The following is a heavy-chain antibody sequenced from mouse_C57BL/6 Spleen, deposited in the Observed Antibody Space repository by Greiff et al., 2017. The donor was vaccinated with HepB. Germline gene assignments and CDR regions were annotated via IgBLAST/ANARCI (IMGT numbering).Heavy chain of an antibody. D-gene: IGHD1-1*01. V-gene: IGHV5-17*01. Sequence: EVQVVESGGGLVKPGGSLKLSCAASGFTFSDYGMHWVRQAPEKGLEWVAYISSGSSTIYYADTVKGRFTISRDNAKNTLFLQMTSLRSEDTAMYYCARSLYYYGSSSDFDDWGQGTTLTVSS. CDR1: GFTFSDYG. CDR2: ISSGSSTI. J-gene: IGHJ2*01. CDR3: ARSLYYYGSSSDFDD.